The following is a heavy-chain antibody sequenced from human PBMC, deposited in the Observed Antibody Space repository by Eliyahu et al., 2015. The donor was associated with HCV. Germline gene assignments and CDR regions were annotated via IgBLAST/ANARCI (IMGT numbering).Heavy chain of an antibody. CDR2: IFYNSGST. CDR3: ARLEKTEYSSGFDF. D-gene: IGHD6-19*01. V-gene: IGHV4-39*01. Sequence: QLQLQESGPGLVKPSETLSRTCTVSGGSISSSSYFWGWIRQPPGKGLEWIGSIFYNSGSTYYNPSLKSRVTISVDTSKNQFSLKLSSVTAADTAVYYCARLEKTEYSSGFDFWGQGTLVTVSS. CDR1: GGSISSSSYF. J-gene: IGHJ4*02.